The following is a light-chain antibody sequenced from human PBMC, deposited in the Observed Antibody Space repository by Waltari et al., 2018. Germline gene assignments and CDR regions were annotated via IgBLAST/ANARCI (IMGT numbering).Light chain of an antibody. CDR2: GAS. V-gene: IGKV1-39*01. CDR3: QQSYTMPYT. Sequence: DSQMTPSPSSLSASVGDRVTITCLAIQSVRSFLNWYQQQSGRAPQFLIFGASSLQSGVPLRFSGSGAGTDFTLTISGLQPEDFATYYCQQSYTMPYTFGQGTKLEIK. J-gene: IGKJ2*01. CDR1: QSVRSF.